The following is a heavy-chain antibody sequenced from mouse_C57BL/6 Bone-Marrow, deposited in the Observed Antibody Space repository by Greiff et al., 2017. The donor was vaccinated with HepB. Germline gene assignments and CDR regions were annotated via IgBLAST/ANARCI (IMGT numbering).Heavy chain of an antibody. J-gene: IGHJ3*01. Sequence: DVHLVESGAELVRPGASVKLSCTASGFNIKDDYMHWVKQRPEQGLEWIGWIDPENGDTEYASKFQGKATITADTSSNTAYLQLSSLTSEDTAVYYCTTPLRMGRAYWGQGTLVTVSA. CDR2: IDPENGDT. V-gene: IGHV14-4*01. D-gene: IGHD2-10*02. CDR3: TTPLRMGRAY. CDR1: GFNIKDDY.